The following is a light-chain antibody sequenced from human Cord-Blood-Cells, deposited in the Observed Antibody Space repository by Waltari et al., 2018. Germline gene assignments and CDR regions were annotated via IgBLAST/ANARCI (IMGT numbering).Light chain of an antibody. V-gene: IGKV1-39*01. CDR1: QSISSY. CDR2: AAS. CDR3: QQSYSTPVT. Sequence: DIQMTQSPSSLSASVGDRVTITCRASQSISSYLNWYQQKPGKAPKLLIYAASILQSGVPSRFSGSGSGTDFTLTISSLQPEDFATYYGQQSYSTPVTFGPGTKVDIK. J-gene: IGKJ3*01.